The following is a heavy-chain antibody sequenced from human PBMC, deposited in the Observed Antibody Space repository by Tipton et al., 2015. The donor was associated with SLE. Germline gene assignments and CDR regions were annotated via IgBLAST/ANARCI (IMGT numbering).Heavy chain of an antibody. V-gene: IGHV4-34*01. CDR1: GGSFSGYY. D-gene: IGHD3-9*01. CDR3: ASGILTGNAAFDV. Sequence: TLSLTCAVYGGSFSGYYWNWIRQPPGKGLEWIGEINHSGSTNYNPSLKSRVTISVDTSKNQFSLKLSSVTAADTAVYYCASGILTGNAAFDVWGQGTMVTVSP. J-gene: IGHJ3*01. CDR2: INHSGST.